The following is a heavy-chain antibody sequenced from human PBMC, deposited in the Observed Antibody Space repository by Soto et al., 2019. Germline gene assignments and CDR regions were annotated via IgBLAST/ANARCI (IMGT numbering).Heavy chain of an antibody. CDR3: ASLLLWFGELCAFDY. D-gene: IGHD3-10*01. J-gene: IGHJ4*02. CDR1: GFTFSSYA. V-gene: IGHV3-23*01. CDR2: ISGSGGST. Sequence: GGSLRLSCAGSGFTFSSYAMSWVRQAPGKGLEWVSAISGSGGSTYYADSVKGRFTISRDNSKNTLYLQMNSLRAEDTAVYYCASLLLWFGELCAFDYWGQGTLVTVSS.